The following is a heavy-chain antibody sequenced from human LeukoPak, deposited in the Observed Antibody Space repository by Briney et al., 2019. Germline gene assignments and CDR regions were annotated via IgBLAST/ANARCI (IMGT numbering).Heavy chain of an antibody. CDR1: GFTFSSYW. J-gene: IGHJ6*02. Sequence: GGSLRLSCAASGFTFSSYWMSWVRQAPGKGLEWVANIKQDGSEKNYVDSVKGRFTISRDNAKTSLYLQMNSLRAEDTAVYYCARDWITMVRGVIITRYYYYGMDVWGQGTTVTVSS. CDR3: ARDWITMVRGVIITRYYYYGMDV. D-gene: IGHD3-10*01. CDR2: IKQDGSEK. V-gene: IGHV3-7*01.